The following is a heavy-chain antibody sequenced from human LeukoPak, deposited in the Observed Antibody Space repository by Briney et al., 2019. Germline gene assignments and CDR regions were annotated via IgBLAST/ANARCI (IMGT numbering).Heavy chain of an antibody. CDR2: IKSKSDGGTI. D-gene: IGHD5-12*01. Sequence: GGSLRLSCAASGFTFSSYAMSWVRQAPGKGLEWVGRIKSKSDGGTIDYTAPVKGRFTISRDDSKNTLYLQMNSLKTEDTAVYYCTTNGDSGYDSATEYWGQGTLVTVSS. CDR3: TTNGDSGYDSATEY. CDR1: GFTFSSYA. V-gene: IGHV3-15*01. J-gene: IGHJ4*02.